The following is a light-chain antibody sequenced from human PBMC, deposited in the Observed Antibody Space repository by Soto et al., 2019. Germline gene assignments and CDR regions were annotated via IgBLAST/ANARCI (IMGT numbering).Light chain of an antibody. CDR3: SSYTSSSTLV. CDR1: SSDVGGYNY. CDR2: EVS. Sequence: QSALTQPASVSGSPGQSITISCTGTSSDVGGYNYVSWYQQHPGKAPKLMIYEVSNRPSGVSNRFSGSKSGNTASLTISGRQAEDEADYYCSSYTSSSTLVFGGGTKLTV. V-gene: IGLV2-14*01. J-gene: IGLJ2*01.